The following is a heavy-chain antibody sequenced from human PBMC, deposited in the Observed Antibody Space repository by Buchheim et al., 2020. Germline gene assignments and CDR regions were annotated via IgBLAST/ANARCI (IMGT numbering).Heavy chain of an antibody. V-gene: IGHV4-39*01. J-gene: IGHJ4*02. D-gene: IGHD6-13*01. Sequence: QQQLQESGPGLVKPSETLSLTCTVSGGSISSSSYYWGWIRQPPGKGLEWIGSIYSSGSTYYNPSLKSRVTISVDTSKNQSSLKLSSVTAADTAVYYCAIRASISSWYQARQYDYFDYWGQGTL. CDR1: GGSISSSSYY. CDR2: IYSSGST. CDR3: AIRASISSWYQARQYDYFDY.